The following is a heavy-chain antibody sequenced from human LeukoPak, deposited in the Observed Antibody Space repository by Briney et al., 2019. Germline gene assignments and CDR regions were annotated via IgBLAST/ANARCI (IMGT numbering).Heavy chain of an antibody. J-gene: IGHJ3*02. CDR2: IYYSGST. V-gene: IGHV4-59*01. Sequence: MPSETLSLTCTVSGGSISSYYWSWIRQPPGKGLEWIGYIYYSGSTNYNPSLKSRVTISVDTSKNQFSLELSSVTAADTAVYYCARYIVVVTAQYAFDIWGQGTMVTVSS. CDR1: GGSISSYY. CDR3: ARYIVVVTAQYAFDI. D-gene: IGHD2-21*02.